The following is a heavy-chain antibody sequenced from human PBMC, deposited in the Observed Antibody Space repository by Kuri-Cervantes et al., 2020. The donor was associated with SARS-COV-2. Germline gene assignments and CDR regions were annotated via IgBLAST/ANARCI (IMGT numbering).Heavy chain of an antibody. CDR3: ARLRLRLGELSHDY. V-gene: IGHV4-34*01. CDR2: SNHSGST. D-gene: IGHD3-16*02. J-gene: IGHJ4*02. Sequence: SETLSLTCAVYGGSFSGFHWSWIRQPPGKGLEWIGESNHSGSTTYNPSLKSRVSVSVDTSKIQFFLKLRSVTAADTAVYYCARLRLRLGELSHDYWGQGTLVTVSS. CDR1: GGSFSGFH.